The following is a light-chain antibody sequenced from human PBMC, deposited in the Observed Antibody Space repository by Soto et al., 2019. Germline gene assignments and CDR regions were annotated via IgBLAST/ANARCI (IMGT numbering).Light chain of an antibody. Sequence: DIQMTQSPSSLSASEGDRVTLTCRASQSISRYLNWYQQKPGRAPKLLMYGASNLQNGVPSRFSGSGSGTKFTLPISNLKPEDFSTYYCQQSYGTPRSFGGGTKVEIK. CDR3: QQSYGTPRS. CDR1: QSISRY. J-gene: IGKJ4*01. CDR2: GAS. V-gene: IGKV1-39*01.